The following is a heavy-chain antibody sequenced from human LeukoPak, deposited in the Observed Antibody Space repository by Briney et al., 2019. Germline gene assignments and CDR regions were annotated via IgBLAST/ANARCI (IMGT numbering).Heavy chain of an antibody. CDR1: GGSISSGSYY. Sequence: PSETLSLTCTVSGGSISSGSYYWSWIRQPAGKGLEWIGRIYTSGSTNYNPSLKSRVTISVDTSKNQFSLKLSSVTAADTAVYYCARDFGRIFGYWGQGTLVTVSS. CDR2: IYTSGST. V-gene: IGHV4-61*02. CDR3: ARDFGRIFGY. J-gene: IGHJ4*02. D-gene: IGHD3-3*02.